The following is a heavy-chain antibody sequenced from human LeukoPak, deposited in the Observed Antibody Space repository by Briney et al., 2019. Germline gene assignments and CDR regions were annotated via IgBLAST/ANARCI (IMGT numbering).Heavy chain of an antibody. J-gene: IGHJ4*02. CDR2: IYYSGST. V-gene: IGHV4-59*12. CDR1: GGSISSYY. D-gene: IGHD3-10*01. Sequence: PSETLSLTCTVSGGSISSYYWSWIRQPPGKGLEWIGYIYYSGSTNYNPSLKSRVTISVDTSKNQFSLRLSSVTAADTAVYYCARDRRGYYFDYWGQGTLVTVSS. CDR3: ARDRRGYYFDY.